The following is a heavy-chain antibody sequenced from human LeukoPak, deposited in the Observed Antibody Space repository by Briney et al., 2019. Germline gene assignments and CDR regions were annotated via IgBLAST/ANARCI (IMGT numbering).Heavy chain of an antibody. D-gene: IGHD2-8*01. Sequence: GGSLRLSCAASGFTFSSYAMHWVRQAPGKGLEWVAYIQYDGSNQQYADSVKGRFSISRDSSKNILYLQMNSLRAEDTAVYYCAKDRCSNGVGCYYYYMDVWGKGTTVTISS. CDR2: IQYDGSNQ. J-gene: IGHJ6*03. CDR3: AKDRCSNGVGCYYYYMDV. V-gene: IGHV3-30*04. CDR1: GFTFSSYA.